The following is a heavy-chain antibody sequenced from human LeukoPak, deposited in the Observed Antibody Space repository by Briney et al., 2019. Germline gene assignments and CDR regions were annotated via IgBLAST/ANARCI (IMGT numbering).Heavy chain of an antibody. CDR1: GGTFSSYA. J-gene: IGHJ5*02. Sequence: ASVKVSCKASGGTFSSYAISWVRQAPGQGLEWMGRIIPIFGIANYAQKFQGRVTITADKSASTAYMELSSLRSEDTAVHYCAREGSRDYDFWSGYPNWFDPWGQGTLVTVSS. CDR2: IIPIFGIA. CDR3: AREGSRDYDFWSGYPNWFDP. V-gene: IGHV1-69*04. D-gene: IGHD3-3*01.